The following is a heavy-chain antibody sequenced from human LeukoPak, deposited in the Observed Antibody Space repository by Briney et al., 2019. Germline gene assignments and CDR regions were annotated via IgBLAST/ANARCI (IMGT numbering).Heavy chain of an antibody. J-gene: IGHJ4*02. CDR1: GFTFSTYW. Sequence: PGGSLRLSCAASGFTFSTYWMSWVRQAPGKGLEWVANINQDGSQKYYVESVKGRFSISRDNAKNSLYVQMNSLRAEDTAVYYCARAYSGSDYGYYFDYWGQGTPVTVSS. CDR3: ARAYSGSDYGYYFDY. D-gene: IGHD5-12*01. CDR2: INQDGSQK. V-gene: IGHV3-7*01.